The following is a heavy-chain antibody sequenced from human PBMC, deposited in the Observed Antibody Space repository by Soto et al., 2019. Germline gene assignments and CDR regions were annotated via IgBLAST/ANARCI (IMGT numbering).Heavy chain of an antibody. Sequence: QVQLVQSGAEVKKPGSSVKVSCKASGGMFYSSAINWVRQAPGQGLEWMGGIVPMNGSPKYAQEFQERVTMTADASATTAYLALSALKSEETAVYDCTFAPNWTYQPPRYWGRGPLVTVSS. CDR3: TFAPNWTYQPPRY. D-gene: IGHD2-2*01. CDR2: IVPMNGSP. V-gene: IGHV1-69*01. CDR1: GGMFYSSA. J-gene: IGHJ4*02.